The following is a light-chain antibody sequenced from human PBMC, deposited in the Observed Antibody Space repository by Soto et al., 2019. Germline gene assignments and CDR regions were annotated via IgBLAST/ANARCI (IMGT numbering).Light chain of an antibody. Sequence: QSVLTQPPSASGTPGQRVTTSCSGSSSNIGSNTVNWYQQLPGTAPKLLIYSNNQRPSGVPDRFSGSKSGTSASLAISGLQSEDEADYYCAAWADSLNGVVFGGGTKVTVL. V-gene: IGLV1-44*01. CDR3: AAWADSLNGVV. J-gene: IGLJ2*01. CDR1: SSNIGSNT. CDR2: SNN.